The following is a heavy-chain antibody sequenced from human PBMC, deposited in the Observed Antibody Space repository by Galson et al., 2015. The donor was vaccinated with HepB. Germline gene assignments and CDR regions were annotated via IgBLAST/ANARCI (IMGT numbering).Heavy chain of an antibody. D-gene: IGHD3-22*01. Sequence: SVKVSCKASGYTFTDSYIHWVRQAPGQGLEWMGWINPNSGGTKNAEKFQGRFAMTRDTSLNTAYMELSRLRSDDTAMYYCGRDYYDSSGYASAWGQGTLVTVSS. CDR3: GRDYYDSSGYASA. CDR1: GYTFTDSY. J-gene: IGHJ5*02. V-gene: IGHV1-2*02. CDR2: INPNSGGT.